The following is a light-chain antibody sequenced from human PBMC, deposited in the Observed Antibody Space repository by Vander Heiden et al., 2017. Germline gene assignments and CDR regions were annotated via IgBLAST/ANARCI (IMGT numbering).Light chain of an antibody. CDR2: RDI. CDR1: NSGSKN. CDR3: QVWDSSAL. Sequence: SYELTQPLSVSVALGQTARITCGGNNSGSKNVHWYQQKPGQAPVLVIYRDIIRPSGIPERFSGSNSGNTATLTISRAQAGDEADYYCQVWDSSALFGGGTKLTVL. V-gene: IGLV3-9*01. J-gene: IGLJ2*01.